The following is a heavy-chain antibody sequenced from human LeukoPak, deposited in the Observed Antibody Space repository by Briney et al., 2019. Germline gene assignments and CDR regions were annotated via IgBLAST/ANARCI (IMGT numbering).Heavy chain of an antibody. CDR3: AREGYGSGRRLGMDV. V-gene: IGHV1-46*01. CDR1: GYTFINYY. J-gene: IGHJ6*02. Sequence: ASVKVSCKASGYTFINYYMHWVRQAPGQGLEWMGIINPSGGSTTYAQKIQGRVTLTTDTSTSTVYMELSSLRSDDASVYYCAREGYGSGRRLGMDVWGQGTTVTVSS. D-gene: IGHD3-10*01. CDR2: INPSGGST.